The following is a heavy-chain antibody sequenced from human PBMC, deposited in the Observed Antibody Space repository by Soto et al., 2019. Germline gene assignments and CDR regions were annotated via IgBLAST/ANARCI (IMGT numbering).Heavy chain of an antibody. J-gene: IGHJ6*02. CDR2: IYYTGST. CDR3: ARERYHYGMDV. Sequence: LETLSLTCIVSGGSISSYYWSWIRQPPGKGLEYIGYIYYTGSTNYNPSLMSRVTISVDRPKSQFSLKLSSVTAADTAVYYCARERYHYGMDVWGQGTTVTVSS. D-gene: IGHD1-20*01. V-gene: IGHV4-59*01. CDR1: GGSISSYY.